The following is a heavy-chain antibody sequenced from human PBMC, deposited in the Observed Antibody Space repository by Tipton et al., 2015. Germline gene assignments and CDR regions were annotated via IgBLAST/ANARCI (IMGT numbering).Heavy chain of an antibody. Sequence: TLSLTCAVSAYSISSDYYWGWIRQPPGKGLEWIGSISHSGNTYYNPSLKSRVTMSRDTSKNQFSLKLTSVTATDTAVYYCARLEGMTTGTTDRYYEYWGQGAVVTVSS. CDR2: ISHSGNT. V-gene: IGHV4-38-2*01. CDR3: ARLEGMTTGTTDRYYEY. J-gene: IGHJ4*02. CDR1: AYSISSDYY. D-gene: IGHD4-17*01.